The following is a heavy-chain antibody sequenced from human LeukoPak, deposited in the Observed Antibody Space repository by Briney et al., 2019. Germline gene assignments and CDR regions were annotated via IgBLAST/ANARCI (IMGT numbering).Heavy chain of an antibody. Sequence: EAGGSLRLPCAASGFTFANYAMNWFRHTPGKGLEWLSYISSTNAIYYADSVKGRFTISRDNAKESLYLQMNSLRAEDTAVYYCARDDKWAFDYWGQGTLVTVSS. CDR2: ISSTNAI. J-gene: IGHJ4*02. D-gene: IGHD1-26*01. V-gene: IGHV3-69-1*02. CDR1: GFTFANYA. CDR3: ARDDKWAFDY.